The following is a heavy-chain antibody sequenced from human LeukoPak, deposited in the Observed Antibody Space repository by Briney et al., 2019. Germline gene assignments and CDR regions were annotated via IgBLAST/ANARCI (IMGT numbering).Heavy chain of an antibody. CDR3: AKYRNSRYGFFDY. J-gene: IGHJ4*02. CDR1: GFTFSSHA. Sequence: PGGSLRLSCVASGFTFSSHAVSWVRQAPGKGLEWVSVISGSDDSTYYADSVKGRFTISRDSSKNTLYLEMNSLRAEDTAVYYCAKYRNSRYGFFDYWGQGTLVTVSS. V-gene: IGHV3-23*01. CDR2: ISGSDDST. D-gene: IGHD6-13*01.